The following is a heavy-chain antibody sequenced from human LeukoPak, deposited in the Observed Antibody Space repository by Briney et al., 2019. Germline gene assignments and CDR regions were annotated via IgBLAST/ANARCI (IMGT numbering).Heavy chain of an antibody. CDR1: GFTFSSYG. D-gene: IGHD3-22*01. CDR3: ARDVPAYYYDSSGYTEAFDI. CDR2: IWYDGSNK. V-gene: IGHV3-33*01. J-gene: IGHJ3*02. Sequence: AGGSLRLSCAASGFTFSSYGMHWVRQAPGKGLEWVAVIWYDGSNKYYADSVKGRFTISRDNSKNTLYLQMNSLRAEDTAVYYCARDVPAYYYDSSGYTEAFDIWGQGTMVTVSS.